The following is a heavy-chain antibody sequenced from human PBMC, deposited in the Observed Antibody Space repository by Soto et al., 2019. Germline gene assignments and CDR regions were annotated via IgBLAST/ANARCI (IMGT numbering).Heavy chain of an antibody. J-gene: IGHJ3*02. CDR2: IDPSDSYT. CDR1: GYSFTSYW. D-gene: IGHD3-10*01. CDR3: ARHPPGRWLKSEGAFDI. V-gene: IGHV5-10-1*01. Sequence: GESLKISCKGSGYSFTSYWISWVRQMPGKGLEWMGRIDPSDSYTNYSPSFQGHVTISADKSISTAYLKWNSLKASDTAMYYCARHPPGRWLKSEGAFDIWGQGKMVTVSS.